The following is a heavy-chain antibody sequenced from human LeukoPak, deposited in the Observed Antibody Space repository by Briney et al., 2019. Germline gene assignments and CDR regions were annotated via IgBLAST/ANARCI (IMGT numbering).Heavy chain of an antibody. CDR1: GFTFSSYA. J-gene: IGHJ4*02. CDR3: ASSIPRYYDSSGTDY. V-gene: IGHV3-30*14. CDR2: ISYDGSNK. D-gene: IGHD3-22*01. Sequence: GGSLRLSCAASGFTFSSYAMHWVRQAPGKGLEWVAVISYDGSNKYYADSVKGRFTISRDNSKNTLYLQMNSLRAEDMAVYYCASSIPRYYDSSGTDYWGQGTLVTVSS.